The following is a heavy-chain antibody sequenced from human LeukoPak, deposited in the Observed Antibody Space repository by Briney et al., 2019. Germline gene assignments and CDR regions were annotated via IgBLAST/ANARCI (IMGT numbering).Heavy chain of an antibody. V-gene: IGHV3-33*06. CDR1: GFTFSSYG. J-gene: IGHJ6*02. CDR3: AKDLDGDYDYYYYGMDV. CDR2: IWYDGSNK. Sequence: PGGSLRLSCAASGFTFSSYGMHWVRQAPGKGLEWVAVIWYDGSNKYYADSVKGRFTTSRDNSKNTLYLQMNSLRAEDTAVYYCAKDLDGDYDYYYYGMDVWGQGTTVTVSS. D-gene: IGHD4-17*01.